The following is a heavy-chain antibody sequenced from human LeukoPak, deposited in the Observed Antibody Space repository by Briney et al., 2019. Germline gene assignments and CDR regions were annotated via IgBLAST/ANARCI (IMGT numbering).Heavy chain of an antibody. CDR2: IYSGGST. D-gene: IGHD6-19*01. CDR3: AFHSSGWSEYFQH. Sequence: GGSLRLSCAASGFTVSSNYMSWGRQAPGKRLEWVSVIYSGGSTYYADSVKGRFTISRDNSKNTLYLQMNSLRAEDTAVYYCAFHSSGWSEYFQHWGQGTLVTVSS. V-gene: IGHV3-53*01. J-gene: IGHJ1*01. CDR1: GFTVSSNY.